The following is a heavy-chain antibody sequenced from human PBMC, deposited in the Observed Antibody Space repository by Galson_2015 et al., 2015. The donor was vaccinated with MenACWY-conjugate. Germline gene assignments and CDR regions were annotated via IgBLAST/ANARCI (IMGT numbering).Heavy chain of an antibody. Sequence: SLRLSCAASGFTFSSYAMHWVRQAPGKGLEWVAVISYDGSNKYYADSVKGRFTISRDNSKNTLYLQMNSLRAEDTAVYYCAKGAYDILTDRGYWGQGTLVTVSS. D-gene: IGHD3-9*01. V-gene: IGHV3-30*04. CDR1: GFTFSSYA. J-gene: IGHJ4*02. CDR2: ISYDGSNK. CDR3: AKGAYDILTDRGY.